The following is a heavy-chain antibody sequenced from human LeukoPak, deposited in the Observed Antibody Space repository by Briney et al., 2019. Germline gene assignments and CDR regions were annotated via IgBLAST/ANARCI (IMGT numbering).Heavy chain of an antibody. V-gene: IGHV3-30*18. CDR3: AKGGVGSSPYYYYGMDV. Sequence: PGRSLRLSCAASGFTFSSYGMQWVRQAPGKGLEWVAVISYDGSNKYYADSVKGRFTISRDNSKNTLYLQMNSLRAEDTAVYYCAKGGVGSSPYYYYGMDVWGQGTTVTVSS. D-gene: IGHD6-6*01. CDR1: GFTFSSYG. CDR2: ISYDGSNK. J-gene: IGHJ6*02.